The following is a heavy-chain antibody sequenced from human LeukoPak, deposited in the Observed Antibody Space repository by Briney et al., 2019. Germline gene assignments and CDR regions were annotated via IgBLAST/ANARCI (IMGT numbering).Heavy chain of an antibody. CDR2: ISVYNGDT. D-gene: IGHD3-9*01. Sequence: ASVKVSCKASGYIFTNYGISWVRQAPGQGLEWMGWISVYNGDTNYAQKLQGRVTMTTDTSTSTAYMELRSLRSDDTAVYYCARGGYYDILTGYYAIDYWGQGTLVTVSS. CDR1: GYIFTNYG. CDR3: ARGGYYDILTGYYAIDY. J-gene: IGHJ4*02. V-gene: IGHV1-18*01.